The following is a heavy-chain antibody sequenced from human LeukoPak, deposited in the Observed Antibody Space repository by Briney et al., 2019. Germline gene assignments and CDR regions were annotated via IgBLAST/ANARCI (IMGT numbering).Heavy chain of an antibody. CDR2: IYYIRST. D-gene: IGHD3-22*01. J-gene: IGHJ4*02. CDR3: ARHLSSGFDY. CDR1: GGSISSYY. V-gene: IGHV4-59*08. Sequence: SEALSLTCTVSGGSISSYYWSWIRQPPGQGLEWIGYIYYIRSTIYNPSLKSRVSISVDTSKNQFSLKLSSVTAADTAMDYCARHLSSGFDYWGQGTLVPVSS.